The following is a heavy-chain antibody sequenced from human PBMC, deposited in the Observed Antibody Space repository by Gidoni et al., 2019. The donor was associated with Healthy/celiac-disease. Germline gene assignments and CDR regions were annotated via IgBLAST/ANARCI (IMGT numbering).Heavy chain of an antibody. Sequence: EVQLVESGGGLVQPGRSLRLSCAASGFTFDDYAMHWVRQAPGKGLEWVSGISWNSGSIGYADSVKGRFTISSDNAKNSLYLQMNSLRAEDTALYYCAKAYYDSSRYYFDYWGQGTLVTVSS. CDR3: AKAYYDSSRYYFDY. D-gene: IGHD3-22*01. CDR1: GFTFDDYA. J-gene: IGHJ4*02. CDR2: ISWNSGSI. V-gene: IGHV3-9*01.